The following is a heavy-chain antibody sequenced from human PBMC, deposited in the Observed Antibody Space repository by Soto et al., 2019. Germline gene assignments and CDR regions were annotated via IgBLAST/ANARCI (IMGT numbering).Heavy chain of an antibody. CDR1: GFTFSSYA. CDR3: AKAHSERGWLVRVGRYFQH. V-gene: IGHV3-23*01. Sequence: GGSLRLSCAASGFTFSSYAMSWVRQAPGKGLEWVSAISGSGGSTYYADSVKGRFTISRDNSKNTLYLQMNSLRAEDTAVYYCAKAHSERGWLVRVGRYFQHWGQGTLVTVSS. CDR2: ISGSGGST. D-gene: IGHD6-19*01. J-gene: IGHJ1*01.